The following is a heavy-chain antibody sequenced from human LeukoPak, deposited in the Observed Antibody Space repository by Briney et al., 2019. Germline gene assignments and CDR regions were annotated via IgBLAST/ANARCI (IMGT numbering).Heavy chain of an antibody. CDR3: ARGRYCSGGSCYSGWYFDL. CDR2: IYHSGST. CDR1: GGSISSGGYS. V-gene: IGHV4-30-2*01. D-gene: IGHD2-15*01. Sequence: SETLSLTCAVSGGSISSGGYSWSWIRQPPGQGLEWIGYIYHSGSTYYNPSLKSRVTISVDRSKNQFSLKLSSVTAADAAVYYCARGRYCSGGSCYSGWYFDLWGRGTLVTVSS. J-gene: IGHJ2*01.